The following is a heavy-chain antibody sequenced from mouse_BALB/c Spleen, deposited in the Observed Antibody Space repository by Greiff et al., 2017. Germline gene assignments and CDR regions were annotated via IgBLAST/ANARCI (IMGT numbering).Heavy chain of an antibody. CDR2: IRNKANGYTT. V-gene: IGHV7-3*02. CDR1: GFTFTDYY. Sequence: EVKVVESGGGLVQPGGSLRLSCATSGFTFTDYYMSWVRQPPGKALEWLGFIRNKANGYTTEYSASVKGRFTISRDNSQSILYLQMNTLRAEDSATYYCARDEGSGYLFAYWGQGTLVTVSA. D-gene: IGHD3-1*01. CDR3: ARDEGSGYLFAY. J-gene: IGHJ3*01.